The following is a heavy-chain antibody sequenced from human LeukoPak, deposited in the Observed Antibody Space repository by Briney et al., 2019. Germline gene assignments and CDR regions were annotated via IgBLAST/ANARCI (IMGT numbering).Heavy chain of an antibody. V-gene: IGHV3-9*01. Sequence: GRSLRLSCAASGFTFDDYAMHWVRQAPGKGLEWVSGISWNSGSIGYADSVKGRFTISRDNAKNSLYLQMNSLRAEDTALYYCAKGTHGDYGFPRYYYGMDVWGQGTTVTVSS. CDR2: ISWNSGSI. CDR3: AKGTHGDYGFPRYYYGMDV. J-gene: IGHJ6*02. D-gene: IGHD4-17*01. CDR1: GFTFDDYA.